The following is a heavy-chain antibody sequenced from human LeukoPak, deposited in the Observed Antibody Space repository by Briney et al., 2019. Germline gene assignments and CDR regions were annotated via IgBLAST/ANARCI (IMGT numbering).Heavy chain of an antibody. CDR3: ARRDLATITAGPFEY. CDR2: ISGHQGNT. J-gene: IGHJ4*02. D-gene: IGHD5-12*01. V-gene: IGHV1-18*01. Sequence: ASVKVSCKASGYTFTNYGITWVRQAPGQGLEWMGWISGHQGNTKYAQNFQGRVTMTIDTSTSTAYMDLRSLRSDDTAIYFCARRDLATITAGPFEYWGQGTLVAVSS. CDR1: GYTFTNYG.